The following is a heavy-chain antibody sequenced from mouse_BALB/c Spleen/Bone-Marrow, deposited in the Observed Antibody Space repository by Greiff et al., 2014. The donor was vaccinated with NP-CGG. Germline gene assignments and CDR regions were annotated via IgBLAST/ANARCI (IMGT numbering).Heavy chain of an antibody. D-gene: IGHD4-1*01. CDR3: ASLTGTFDY. Sequence: VQLQQSGTDLVKPGASVKLSCTASGFNIKDTCMHWVKQRPEQGLDWIGRIDPASGNIQYDPKFQGRAAITADTSSNTAYLQLSSLTSEDTAVYYCASLTGTFDYWGQGTPLTVSS. J-gene: IGHJ2*01. V-gene: IGHV14-3*02. CDR1: GFNIKDTC. CDR2: IDPASGNI.